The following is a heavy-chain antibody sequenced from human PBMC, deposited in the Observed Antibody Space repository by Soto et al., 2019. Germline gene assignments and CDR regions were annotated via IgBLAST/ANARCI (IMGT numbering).Heavy chain of an antibody. CDR1: GFTFSRYS. CDR2: ICSATNNI. CDR3: SREAEDLTSNFDC. J-gene: IGHJ4*02. V-gene: IGHV3-21*06. Sequence: GGSLILSCAASGFTFSRYSMNWFRQAPGKGLEWVSSICSATNNIYFAYSMKRRFTGSRDNAKNSVYLEMNSLRAEETAVYYCSREAEDLTSNFDCWRQGTLVTVSS.